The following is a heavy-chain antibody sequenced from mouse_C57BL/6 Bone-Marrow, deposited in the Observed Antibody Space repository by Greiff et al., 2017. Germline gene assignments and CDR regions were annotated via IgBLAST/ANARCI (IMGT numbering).Heavy chain of an antibody. CDR3: ARDYGYDAGFAY. D-gene: IGHD2-2*01. V-gene: IGHV1-59*01. CDR1: GYTFTSYW. Sequence: QVQLQQPGAELARPGTSVKLSCKASGYTFTSYWMHWVKQRPGQGLEWIGVIDPSDSYTNYNQKFKGKATLTVDTSSSTAYMQLSSLTSEDSAVYYCARDYGYDAGFAYWGQGTLVTVSA. CDR2: IDPSDSYT. J-gene: IGHJ3*01.